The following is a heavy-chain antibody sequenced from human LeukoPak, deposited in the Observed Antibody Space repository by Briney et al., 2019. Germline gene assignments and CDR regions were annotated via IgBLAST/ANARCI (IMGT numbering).Heavy chain of an antibody. V-gene: IGHV3-11*01. CDR2: ISNTGNTI. J-gene: IGHJ6*02. CDR1: GFTFSDYY. CDR3: ARPRKIHGLDV. Sequence: GGSLRLSCAASGFTFSDYYMSWIRQAPGKGLEWVSYISNTGNTINYADSVKGRFTISRDNAKNSLYLQMNSLRAEDTAVYYCARPRKIHGLDVWGQGPRSPSP.